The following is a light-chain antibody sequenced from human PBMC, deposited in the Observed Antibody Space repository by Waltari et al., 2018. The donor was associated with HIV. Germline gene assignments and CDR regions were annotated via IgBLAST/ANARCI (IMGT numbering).Light chain of an antibody. J-gene: IGLJ2*01. CDR1: SSDVGGYNY. V-gene: IGLV2-11*01. CDR2: DVS. CDR3: CSYAGSCSV. Sequence: QSALTQPRSVSGSPGQSVTISCTGTSSDVGGYNYVSLYQQHPGKAPKLMIYDVSKRPAGVAERFSGSKSGNTASRTISGLQAEDEADYYCCSYAGSCSVFGGGTKLTVL.